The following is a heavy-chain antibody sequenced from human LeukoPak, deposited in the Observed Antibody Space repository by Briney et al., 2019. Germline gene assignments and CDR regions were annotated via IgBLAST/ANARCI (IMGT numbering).Heavy chain of an antibody. Sequence: SETLSLTCTVSGGSISTSNYYWGWIRQPPGKGLEWIGYIYYSGSTNYNPSLKSRVTISVDTSKNQFSLKLSSVTAADTAVYYCARDRRELLSNWFDPWGQGTLVTVSS. CDR3: ARDRRELLSNWFDP. D-gene: IGHD1-26*01. J-gene: IGHJ5*02. CDR2: IYYSGST. V-gene: IGHV4-61*01. CDR1: GGSISTSNYY.